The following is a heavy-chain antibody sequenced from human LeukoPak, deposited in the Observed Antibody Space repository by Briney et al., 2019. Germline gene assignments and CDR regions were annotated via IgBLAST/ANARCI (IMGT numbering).Heavy chain of an antibody. D-gene: IGHD3-9*01. CDR3: ARDPPYDILTGRNLYYMDV. Sequence: GGSLRLSCAASGFTLSSYEMNWVRQAPGKGLEWVSYISSSGHTIYYADSVKGRFTISRGNAKNSLYLQMNSLRAEDTAVYYCARDPPYDILTGRNLYYMDVWGKGTTVTVSS. V-gene: IGHV3-48*03. CDR1: GFTLSSYE. CDR2: ISSSGHTI. J-gene: IGHJ6*03.